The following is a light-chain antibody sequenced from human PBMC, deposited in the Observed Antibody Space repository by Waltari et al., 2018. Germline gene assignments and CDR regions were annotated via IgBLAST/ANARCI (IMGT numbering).Light chain of an antibody. CDR2: EGS. J-gene: IGLJ2*01. V-gene: IGLV2-23*01. Sequence: HSALTQPASVSGSPGQSITISCTGTSSDLGSYNLVSWYQHPPGEAPKLILYEGSVRPSGVSNRFSGSKSGNTASLTISGLQAEDESDYYCCSYAGGHTLVFGGGTKLTVL. CDR1: SSDLGSYNL. CDR3: CSYAGGHTLV.